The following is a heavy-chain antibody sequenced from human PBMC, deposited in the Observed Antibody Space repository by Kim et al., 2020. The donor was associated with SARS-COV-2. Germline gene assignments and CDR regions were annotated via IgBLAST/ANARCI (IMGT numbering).Heavy chain of an antibody. CDR1: GGSISSGDYY. CDR3: ARATPYYYYGMDV. V-gene: IGHV4-30-4*01. J-gene: IGHJ6*02. D-gene: IGHD2-15*01. Sequence: SETLSLTCTVSGGSISSGDYYWSWIRQPPGKGLEWIGYIYYSGSTYYNPSLKSRVTISVDTSKNQFSLKLSSVTAADTAVYYCARATPYYYYGMDVWGQGTTVTVSS. CDR2: IYYSGST.